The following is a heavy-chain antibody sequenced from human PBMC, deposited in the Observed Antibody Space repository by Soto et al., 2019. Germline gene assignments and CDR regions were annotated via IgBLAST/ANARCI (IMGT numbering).Heavy chain of an antibody. CDR1: GGSISSNNYY. CDR3: ARLYYDILTGYYPWNYYYYMDV. V-gene: IGHV4-39*01. J-gene: IGHJ6*03. D-gene: IGHD3-9*01. CDR2: IYYSGST. Sequence: SETLSLTCSVSGGSISSNNYYWGWIRQPPGKGLEWIGSIYYSGSTYYNPSLKSRVTMSVDTSKNQFSLKLSSVTAADTAVYYCARLYYDILTGYYPWNYYYYMDVWGKGTTVTVSS.